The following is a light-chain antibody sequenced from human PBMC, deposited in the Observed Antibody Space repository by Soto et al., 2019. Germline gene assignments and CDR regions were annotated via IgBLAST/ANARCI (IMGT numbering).Light chain of an antibody. Sequence: IVVTQSPATLSLSAGERATLSCRASQSVVSKLGRYQQKTGQAPRLLIXGASTRATGIQARFSGSGSGREFTLILSSLQSEDFAVYYCKQYNNWPRLTFGGGTKVDIK. V-gene: IGKV3-15*01. CDR1: QSVVSK. CDR2: GAS. CDR3: KQYNNWPRLT. J-gene: IGKJ4*01.